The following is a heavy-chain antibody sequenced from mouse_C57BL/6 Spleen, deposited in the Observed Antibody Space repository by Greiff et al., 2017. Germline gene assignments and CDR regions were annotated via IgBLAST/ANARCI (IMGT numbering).Heavy chain of an antibody. Sequence: QVTLQVSGPGILQPSPTLSLTCSFSGFSLSTSNMGIGWIRQPSGKGLEWLAHIWWNDDKYYHPSLKSRPTISKDTSNTRVFLKITSVDTADTATYYCAQIYYDYDGEGVYYFDCWGKGTTLTGSS. D-gene: IGHD2-4*01. CDR1: GFSLSTSNMG. CDR3: AQIYYDYDGEGVYYFDC. V-gene: IGHV8-5*01. CDR2: IWWNDDK. J-gene: IGHJ2*01.